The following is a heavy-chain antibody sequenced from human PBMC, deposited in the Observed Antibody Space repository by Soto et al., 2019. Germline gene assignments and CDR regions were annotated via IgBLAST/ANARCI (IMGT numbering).Heavy chain of an antibody. CDR1: GFTFSNYA. D-gene: IGHD6-13*01. Sequence: GGSLRLSCAVSGFTFSNYAVTWVRQAPGKGLEWVSTISGSGGSTYYADSVKGRFTISRDNSKNTLYLQMNSLRAEDTAVYYCAKDQGSSWYEIDYWGQGTLVTVSS. CDR2: ISGSGGST. J-gene: IGHJ4*02. V-gene: IGHV3-23*01. CDR3: AKDQGSSWYEIDY.